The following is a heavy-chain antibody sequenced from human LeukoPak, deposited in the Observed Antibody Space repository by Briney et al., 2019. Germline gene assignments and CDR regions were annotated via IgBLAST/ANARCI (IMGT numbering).Heavy chain of an antibody. CDR1: GFTFSSYG. V-gene: IGHV3-30*18. CDR3: AKASGVPWADYAFDI. CDR2: ISYDGSNK. J-gene: IGHJ3*02. D-gene: IGHD3-10*01. Sequence: QAGGSLRLSCAASGFTFSSYGMHWVRQAPGKGLEWVAVISYDGSNKYYADSVKGRFTISRDNSKNTLYLQMNSLRAEDTAVYYCAKASGVPWADYAFDIWGQGTMVTVSS.